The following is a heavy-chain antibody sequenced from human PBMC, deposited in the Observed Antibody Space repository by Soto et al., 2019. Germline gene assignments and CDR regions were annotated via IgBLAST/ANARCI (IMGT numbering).Heavy chain of an antibody. J-gene: IGHJ4*02. D-gene: IGHD1-26*01. V-gene: IGHV1-24*01. CDR2: FDPQEGEI. CDR3: TTEPQIVGATENYCV. Sequence: VASVKVSCKVSGYILSELSMHWVRQAPGKGLEWMGGFDPQEGEIVYAQKFRARVTMTEDTSTDTAYMEVSSLRSEDTAVYYCTTEPQIVGATENYCVWGQGTLVTVSS. CDR1: GYILSELS.